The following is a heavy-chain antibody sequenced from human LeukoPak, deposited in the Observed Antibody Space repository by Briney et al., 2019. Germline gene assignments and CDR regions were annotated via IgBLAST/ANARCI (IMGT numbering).Heavy chain of an antibody. Sequence: SETLSLTCAVYGGSFSGYYWSWIRQPPGKGLEWIGEINHSGSTNYNPSLKSRVTISVDTSKNQFSLKLSSVTAADTAVYYCAGDGRLGELSALDYWGQGTLVTVSS. D-gene: IGHD3-16*02. CDR3: AGDGRLGELSALDY. CDR2: INHSGST. CDR1: GGSFSGYY. V-gene: IGHV4-34*01. J-gene: IGHJ4*02.